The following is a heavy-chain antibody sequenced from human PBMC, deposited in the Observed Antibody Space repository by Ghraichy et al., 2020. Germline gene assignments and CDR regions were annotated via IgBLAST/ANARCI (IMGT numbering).Heavy chain of an antibody. D-gene: IGHD6-19*01. Sequence: GGSLRLSCAASGFTFSSYSMNWVRQAPGKGLEWVSSISSTSSSIYYADSVQGRFTISRDNAKNSLYLQMNSLRAEDTAVYYFARDRGDSSGWWNWYFDLWGRGTLVTVSS. CDR2: ISSTSSSI. V-gene: IGHV3-21*01. CDR3: ARDRGDSSGWWNWYFDL. J-gene: IGHJ2*01. CDR1: GFTFSSYS.